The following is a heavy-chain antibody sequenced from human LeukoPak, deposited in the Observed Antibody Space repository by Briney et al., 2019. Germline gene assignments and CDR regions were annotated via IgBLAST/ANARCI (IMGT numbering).Heavy chain of an antibody. CDR1: GFTFSNYW. Sequence: GGSLRLSCATSGFTFSNYWMHWVRQAPGKGLVWVSHINPDGSGTNYADSVKGRFTISRDNAKNTLYLQMNSLNAEDTAMYYCARSFLYDRSGYYYIDWGQGTLVTVSS. J-gene: IGHJ4*02. V-gene: IGHV3-74*01. CDR2: INPDGSGT. CDR3: ARSFLYDRSGYYYID. D-gene: IGHD3-22*01.